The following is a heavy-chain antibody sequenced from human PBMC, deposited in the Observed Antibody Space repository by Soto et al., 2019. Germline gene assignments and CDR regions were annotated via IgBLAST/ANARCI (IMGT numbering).Heavy chain of an antibody. CDR2: IDPSDSYT. J-gene: IGHJ6*02. CDR1: GYSFTSYW. D-gene: IGHD5-12*01. V-gene: IGHV5-10-1*01. Sequence: PGESLKISCKGSGYSFTSYWISWVRQMPGKGLEWMGRIDPSDSYTNYSPSFQGHVTIPADKSISTAYLQWSSLKASDTAMYYCARDPLAWIDYYYGMDVWGQGTTVTVSS. CDR3: ARDPLAWIDYYYGMDV.